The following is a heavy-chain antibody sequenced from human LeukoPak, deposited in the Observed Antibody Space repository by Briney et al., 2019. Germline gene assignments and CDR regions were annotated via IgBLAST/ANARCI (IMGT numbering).Heavy chain of an antibody. CDR2: IRYDGSNK. CDR3: AKEGSSCCYYFDY. J-gene: IGHJ4*02. CDR1: GFTFSSYG. Sequence: GGSLRLSCAASGFTFSSYGMHWVRQAPGKGLEWVAFIRYDGSNKYYADSVKGRFTISRDNSKNTLYLQMNSLRAEDTAVYYCAKEGSSCCYYFDYWGQGTLVTVSS. V-gene: IGHV3-30*02. D-gene: IGHD2-2*01.